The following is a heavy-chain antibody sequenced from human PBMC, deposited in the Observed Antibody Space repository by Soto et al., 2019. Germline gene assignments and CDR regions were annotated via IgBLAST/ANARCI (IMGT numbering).Heavy chain of an antibody. CDR3: ARDRGQWSDY. Sequence: SETLSLTCTVSGDSISSYYWSWIRQPPGKGLEWIGYIYYGGNTNYNPSLKSRVTISVDTSKNQFSLKLTSVTAADTAVYYCARDRGQWSDYWGQGTLVTVSS. J-gene: IGHJ4*02. CDR1: GDSISSYY. D-gene: IGHD6-19*01. CDR2: IYYGGNT. V-gene: IGHV4-59*01.